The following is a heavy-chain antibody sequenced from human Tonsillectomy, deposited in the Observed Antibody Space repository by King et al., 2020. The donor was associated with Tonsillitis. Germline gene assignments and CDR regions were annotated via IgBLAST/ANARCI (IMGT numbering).Heavy chain of an antibody. Sequence: QLVQSGGGVVQPGRSLRLSCAASEFSFSSYGMHWVRQAPGKGLEWVAVISYDGRSKYYVDSVKGRFTISRDNSKNTLYLQMNSLRAEDTAVYYCAKDSCWSDYYYYYYSMDVWGQGTSVTVSS. CDR3: AKDSCWSDYYYYYYSMDV. J-gene: IGHJ6*02. D-gene: IGHD6-19*01. CDR1: EFSFSSYG. CDR2: ISYDGRSK. V-gene: IGHV3-30*18.